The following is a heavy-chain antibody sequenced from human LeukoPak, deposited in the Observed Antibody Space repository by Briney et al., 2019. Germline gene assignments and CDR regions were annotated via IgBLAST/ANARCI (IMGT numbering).Heavy chain of an antibody. J-gene: IGHJ5*02. CDR2: IYYSGST. CDR1: GGSISSYY. CDR3: ARHPLGWELLHWFDP. D-gene: IGHD1-26*01. V-gene: IGHV4-59*08. Sequence: SETLSLTCTVSGGSISSYYWSWIRQPPGKGLEWIGYIYYSGSTNYNPSLKSRVTISVDTSKNQFSLKLSSVTAADTAVYYCARHPLGWELLHWFDPWGQGTLVTVSS.